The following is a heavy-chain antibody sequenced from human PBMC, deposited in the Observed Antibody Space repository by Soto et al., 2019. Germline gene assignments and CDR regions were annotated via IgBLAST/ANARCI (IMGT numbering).Heavy chain of an antibody. CDR1: GFTFSSYG. Sequence: QVQLVESGGGVVQPGRSLRLSCAASGFTFSSYGMHWVRQAPGKGLEWVAVISYDGSNKYYADSVKGRFTISRDDSKNTLYLQMNSLRAEDTAVYYCANMYGDYFRYYYGMDVWGQGTTVTVSS. CDR2: ISYDGSNK. D-gene: IGHD4-17*01. J-gene: IGHJ6*02. V-gene: IGHV3-30*18. CDR3: ANMYGDYFRYYYGMDV.